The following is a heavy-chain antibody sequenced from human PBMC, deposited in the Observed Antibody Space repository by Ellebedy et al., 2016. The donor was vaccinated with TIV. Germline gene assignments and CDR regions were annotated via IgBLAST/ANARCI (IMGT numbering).Heavy chain of an antibody. D-gene: IGHD6-13*01. J-gene: IGHJ4*02. CDR2: IDPSDSYT. Sequence: GGSLRLSCKGSGYSFTSYWISWVRQMPGKGLEWMGRIDPSDSYTNYSPSFQGHVTISADKSISTAYLQWSSLKASDTAMYYCASTGYSSSSTTDYWGQGTLVTVSS. V-gene: IGHV5-10-1*01. CDR1: GYSFTSYW. CDR3: ASTGYSSSSTTDY.